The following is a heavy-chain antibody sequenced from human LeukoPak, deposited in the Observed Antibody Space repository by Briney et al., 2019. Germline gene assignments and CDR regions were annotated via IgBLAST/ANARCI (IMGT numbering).Heavy chain of an antibody. CDR1: GGSFSGYY. V-gene: IGHV4-34*01. Sequence: PSETLSLTCAVYGGSFSGYYWSWIRQPPGKGLEWIGEINHSGSTNYNPSLKSRVTISVDTSKNQFSLKLSSVTAADTAVYYCARADFWSGYLNWGQGTLVTVSS. CDR2: INHSGST. D-gene: IGHD3-3*01. J-gene: IGHJ4*02. CDR3: ARADFWSGYLN.